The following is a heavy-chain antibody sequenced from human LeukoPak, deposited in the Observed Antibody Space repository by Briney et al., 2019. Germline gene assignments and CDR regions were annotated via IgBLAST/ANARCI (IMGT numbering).Heavy chain of an antibody. CDR1: GGSFSGYY. Sequence: KPSETLSLTCAVYGGSFSGYYWSWIRQPPGKGLEWIGEINHSGSTNYNPSLKSRVTISVDTSKNQFSLKLSSVTAADTAVYHCARGVDFWFGESYYFDYWGQGTLVTVSS. D-gene: IGHD3-10*01. V-gene: IGHV4-34*01. CDR3: ARGVDFWFGESYYFDY. J-gene: IGHJ4*02. CDR2: INHSGST.